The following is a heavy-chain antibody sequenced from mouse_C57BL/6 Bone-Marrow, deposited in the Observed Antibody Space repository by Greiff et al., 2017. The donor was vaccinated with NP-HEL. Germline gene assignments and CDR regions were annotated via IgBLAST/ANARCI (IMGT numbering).Heavy chain of an antibody. CDR2: IGPGSGST. CDR1: GYTFTDYY. CDR3: ARSSYYGSSSLYYFDY. Sequence: VKLQESGAELVKPGASVKISCKASGYTFTDYYINWVKQRPGQGLEWIGKIGPGSGSTYYNEKFKGKATLTADKSSSTAYMQLSSLTSEDSAVYFCARSSYYGSSSLYYFDYWGQGTTLTVSS. D-gene: IGHD1-1*01. J-gene: IGHJ2*01. V-gene: IGHV1-77*01.